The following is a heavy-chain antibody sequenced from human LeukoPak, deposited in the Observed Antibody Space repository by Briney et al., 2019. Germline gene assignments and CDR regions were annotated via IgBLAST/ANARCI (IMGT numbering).Heavy chain of an antibody. CDR1: AFTFSTYA. CDR3: ARESSSWSSRYFDY. Sequence: GGSLRLSCVASAFTFSTYAMNWVRQAPGKGLEWVSSISISGTYIYYADSIKGRFTISRDNAKNSLYLQMNSLRAEDTAVYYCARESSSWSSRYFDYWGQGTLVTVSS. V-gene: IGHV3-21*01. D-gene: IGHD6-13*01. J-gene: IGHJ4*02. CDR2: ISISGTYI.